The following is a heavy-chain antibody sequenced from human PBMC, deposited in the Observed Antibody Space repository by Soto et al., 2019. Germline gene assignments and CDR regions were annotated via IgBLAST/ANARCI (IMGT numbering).Heavy chain of an antibody. J-gene: IGHJ3*02. CDR1: GFTFSSYA. CDR2: ISYDGSNK. CDR3: AREGVVTGAFDI. V-gene: IGHV3-30-3*01. D-gene: IGHD2-15*01. Sequence: QVQPVESGGGVVQPGRSLRLSCAASGFTFSSYAMHWVRQAPGKGLEWVAVISYDGSNKYYADSVKGRFTISRDNSKNTLYLQMNSLRAEDTAVYYCAREGVVTGAFDIWGQGTMVTVSS.